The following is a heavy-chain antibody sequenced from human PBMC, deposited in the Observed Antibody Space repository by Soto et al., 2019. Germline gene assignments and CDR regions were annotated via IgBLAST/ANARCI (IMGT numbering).Heavy chain of an antibody. CDR2: IYYSGST. V-gene: IGHV4-59*08. Sequence: SETLSLTCTVSGGSISSYYWSWIRQPPGKGLEWIGYIYYSGSTNYNPSLKSRVSMSVDTSKNQFSLKLSSVTAADTAVYYCARSRRGGDLDYPRDPRYYYYYMDVWGKGTTVTVSS. CDR3: ARSRRGGDLDYPRDPRYYYYYMDV. CDR1: GGSISSYY. D-gene: IGHD2-21*01. J-gene: IGHJ6*03.